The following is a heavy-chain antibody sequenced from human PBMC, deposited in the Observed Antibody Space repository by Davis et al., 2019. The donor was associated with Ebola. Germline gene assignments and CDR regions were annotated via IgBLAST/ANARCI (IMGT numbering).Heavy chain of an antibody. Sequence: GGSLRLSCAASGFTFNIFDMHWVRQVPGKGLEWVAVIWYDGSNKYYADSVKGRFTISRDNSKNTLYLQMNSLRAEDTAVYYCAKDPGLEDWGQGTLVTVSS. CDR3: AKDPGLED. V-gene: IGHV3-30*02. CDR1: GFTFNIFD. D-gene: IGHD3/OR15-3a*01. CDR2: IWYDGSNK. J-gene: IGHJ4*02.